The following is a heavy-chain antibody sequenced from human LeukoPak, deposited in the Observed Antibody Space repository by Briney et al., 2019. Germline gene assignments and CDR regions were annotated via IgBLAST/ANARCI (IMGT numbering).Heavy chain of an antibody. J-gene: IGHJ4*02. CDR2: IYYSGST. CDR3: ARFSVYGDYDY. CDR1: GGSISSSSYS. D-gene: IGHD4-17*01. Sequence: SETLSLTCTVSGGSISSSSYSWGWIRQPPGKGLEWIGNIYYSGSTYYNPSLKSRVTISVDTSKNQFSLKLTSVTAADTAVYYCARFSVYGDYDYWGQGTLVTVSS. V-gene: IGHV4-39*01.